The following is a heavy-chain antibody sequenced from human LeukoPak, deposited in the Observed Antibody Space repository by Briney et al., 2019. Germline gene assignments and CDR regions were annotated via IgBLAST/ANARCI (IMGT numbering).Heavy chain of an antibody. D-gene: IGHD2-2*01. J-gene: IGHJ5*02. CDR2: IYHSGST. CDR3: ARGEYCGSPSCYSNTWFDP. Sequence: SETLSLTCAVSGGSISSGGYSWSWIRQPPGKGLEWIGYIYHSGSTYYNPSLKSRVTISVDRSKNQFSLKLSSVTAADTAVYSFARGEYCGSPSCYSNTWFDPWGKETLVTVSP. V-gene: IGHV4-30-2*01. CDR1: GGSISSGGYS.